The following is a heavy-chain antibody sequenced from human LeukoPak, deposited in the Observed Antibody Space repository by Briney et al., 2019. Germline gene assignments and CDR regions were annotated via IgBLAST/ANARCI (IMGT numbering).Heavy chain of an antibody. CDR2: IFHSGNT. D-gene: IGHD4-17*01. CDR1: GGSINSAGFS. Sequence: SETLSLTCTVSGGSINSAGFSWTWIRQPPGKGLEWIGYIFHSGNTYYSPSLKSRVTVPMDRSKNQFSLKLTSVTAADTAVYFCGRGSPRYGVTYWGQGTLVTVSS. V-gene: IGHV4-30-2*01. CDR3: GRGSPRYGVTY. J-gene: IGHJ4*02.